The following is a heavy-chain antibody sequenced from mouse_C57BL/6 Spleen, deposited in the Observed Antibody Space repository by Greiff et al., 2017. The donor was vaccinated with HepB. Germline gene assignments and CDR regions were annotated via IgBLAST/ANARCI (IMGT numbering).Heavy chain of an antibody. CDR1: GYTFTDYN. D-gene: IGHD1-1*01. CDR3: ARGYYGSSRFAY. Sequence: EVQLKESGPELVKPGASVKIPCKASGYTFTDYNMDWVKQSHGKSLEWIGDINPNNGGTIYNQKFKGKATLTVDKSSSTAYMELRSLTSEDTAVYYCARGYYGSSRFAYWGQGTLVTVSA. CDR2: INPNNGGT. J-gene: IGHJ3*01. V-gene: IGHV1-18*01.